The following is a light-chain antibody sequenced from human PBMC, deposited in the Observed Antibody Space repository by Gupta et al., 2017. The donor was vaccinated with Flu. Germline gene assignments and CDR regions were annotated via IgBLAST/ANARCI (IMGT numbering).Light chain of an antibody. CDR2: GNT. CDR3: AAYDNSLNAVV. Sequence: VTIYCTGGSSNIGAGYDVHWYQQFPGTAPKLLIYGNTHRPSGVPDRFSGSKSGASASLAINGLHVEDEADYYCAAYDNSLNAVVLGGGTKLTVL. CDR1: SSNIGAGYD. J-gene: IGLJ2*01. V-gene: IGLV1-40*03.